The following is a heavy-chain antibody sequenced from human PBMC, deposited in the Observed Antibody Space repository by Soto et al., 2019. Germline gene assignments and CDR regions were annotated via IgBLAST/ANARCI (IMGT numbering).Heavy chain of an antibody. CDR3: ACIFSGGYSYGFYYHGMDV. J-gene: IGHJ6*02. Sequence: PSETLSLTRTVSGGSISSSSYYWGWIRQPPGKGLEWIGSIFYSGSTYYNPSLKSRVTISVDTSKNQFSLKLSSVTAADTAVYYCACIFSGGYSYGFYYHGMDVWGQGTTVT. D-gene: IGHD5-18*01. CDR1: GGSISSSSYY. V-gene: IGHV4-39*01. CDR2: IFYSGST.